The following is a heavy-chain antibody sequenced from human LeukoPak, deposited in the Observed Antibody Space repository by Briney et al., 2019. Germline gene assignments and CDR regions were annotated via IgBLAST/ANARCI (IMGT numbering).Heavy chain of an antibody. V-gene: IGHV1-2*02. CDR3: ARGGYSYGYASDY. D-gene: IGHD5-18*01. CDR2: INPNSGGT. Sequence: ASVTVSCKASGYTFTGYYMHWVRQAPGQGLEWMGWINPNSGGTNYAQKFQGRVTMTRDTSISTAYMELSRLRSDDTAVYYCARGGYSYGYASDYWGQGTLVTVSS. CDR1: GYTFTGYY. J-gene: IGHJ4*02.